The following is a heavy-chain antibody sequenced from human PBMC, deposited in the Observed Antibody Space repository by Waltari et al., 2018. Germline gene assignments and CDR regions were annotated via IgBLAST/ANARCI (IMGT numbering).Heavy chain of an antibody. V-gene: IGHV3-74*01. CDR2: SNGDGSST. CDR3: SRDLQHGDFGRGRDY. D-gene: IGHD4-17*01. CDR1: GFHFSSHW. J-gene: IGHJ4*02. Sequence: EVQLEESGGGFVQPGSSLRLSCSASGFHFSSHWIHWVRQAPGKGLGWVSRSNGDGSSTSYADSVKGRFTISRDNAKNTLYLQMNSLRAEDTAVYYCSRDLQHGDFGRGRDYWGQGTLVTVSS.